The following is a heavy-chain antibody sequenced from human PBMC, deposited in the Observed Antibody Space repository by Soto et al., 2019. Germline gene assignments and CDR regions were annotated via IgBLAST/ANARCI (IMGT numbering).Heavy chain of an antibody. J-gene: IGHJ4*02. CDR3: ARDYSSGWYYFDS. D-gene: IGHD6-13*01. CDR1: GDSVSSNSAA. CDR2: TYYRSKWYN. V-gene: IGHV6-1*01. Sequence: SQTLSLTSALSGDSVSSNSAAWHCIRQSPSTGLEWLGRTYYRSKWYNDYAVSVRSRITINPDTSKNQFSLQLNSVTPEATAVFYCARDYSSGWYYFDSWGQGTPVTVSS.